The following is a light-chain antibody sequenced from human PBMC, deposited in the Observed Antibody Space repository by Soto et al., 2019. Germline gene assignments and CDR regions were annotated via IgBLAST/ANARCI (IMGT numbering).Light chain of an antibody. J-gene: IGKJ1*01. CDR2: AAS. CDR3: QHYNSYSEA. V-gene: IGKV1-5*01. CDR1: QGIDTS. Sequence: DIQMTQSPSTLSASVGDRVTITCRASQGIDTSLAWHQQKPGKAPKLLIYAASNFQSGVPSRFSGSGSGTEFTLTISSLQPDDFATYYCQHYNSYSEAFGQGTKVDIK.